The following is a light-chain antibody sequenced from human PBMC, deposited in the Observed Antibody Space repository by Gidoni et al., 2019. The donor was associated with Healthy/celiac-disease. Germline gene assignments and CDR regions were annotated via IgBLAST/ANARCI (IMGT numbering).Light chain of an antibody. CDR1: SSDVGGYNY. CDR3: CSYAGSYTWV. CDR2: DVS. Sequence: QSALTQPRSLSGSPGQSVPIPCPGTSSDVGGYNYVSWYQQHPGKAPKLMIYDVSKRPSGVPDRFSGSKSGNTASLTISGLQAEDEADYYCCSYAGSYTWVFGGGTKLTVL. J-gene: IGLJ3*02. V-gene: IGLV2-11*01.